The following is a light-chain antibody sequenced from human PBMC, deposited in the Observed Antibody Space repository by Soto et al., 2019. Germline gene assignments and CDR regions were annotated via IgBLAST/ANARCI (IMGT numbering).Light chain of an antibody. Sequence: DIVMTQFPVSLPVTPGEPASISCKSSQSLLHSHGYNYMDWYLQKPGQSPQLLIYFGSSRASGVPDRFSGSGSGTDFTLSISRVEAEDFGVYYCMQSLQTPITFGQGTRLEIK. CDR1: QSLLHSHGYNY. CDR2: FGS. J-gene: IGKJ5*01. CDR3: MQSLQTPIT. V-gene: IGKV2-28*01.